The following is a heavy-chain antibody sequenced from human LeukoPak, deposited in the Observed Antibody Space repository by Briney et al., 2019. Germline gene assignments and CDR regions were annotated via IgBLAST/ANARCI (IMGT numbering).Heavy chain of an antibody. Sequence: PSETLSLTCTVSGGSISSYYWSWIRQPAGKGLEWIGRIYTSGSTNYNPSLKSRVTMSVDTSKNQFSLKLSSVTAADTAVYYCARVTSSSSPRGYYYYMDVWGKGTTVTVYS. CDR2: IYTSGST. J-gene: IGHJ6*03. D-gene: IGHD6-13*01. CDR3: ARVTSSSSPRGYYYYMDV. V-gene: IGHV4-4*07. CDR1: GGSISSYY.